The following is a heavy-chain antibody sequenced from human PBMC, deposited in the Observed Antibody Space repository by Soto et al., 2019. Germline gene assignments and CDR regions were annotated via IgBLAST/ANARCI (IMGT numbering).Heavy chain of an antibody. D-gene: IGHD2-15*01. Sequence: EVQLLESGGGLVQPGGSLRLSCAASGFTFSSYAMSWVRQAPGKGLEWVSAISGSGGSTYYADSVKGRFTISRDISKNTLYLQMSSLRAEDTAVYYCAKDPPPDIVVVVAATRWYYFDYWGQGTLVTVSS. V-gene: IGHV3-23*01. J-gene: IGHJ4*02. CDR3: AKDPPPDIVVVVAATRWYYFDY. CDR1: GFTFSSYA. CDR2: ISGSGGST.